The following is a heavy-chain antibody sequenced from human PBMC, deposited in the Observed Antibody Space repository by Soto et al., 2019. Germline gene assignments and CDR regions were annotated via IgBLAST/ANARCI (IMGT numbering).Heavy chain of an antibody. V-gene: IGHV4-39*01. CDR2: IYYSGST. J-gene: IGHJ6*02. Sequence: SETLSLICTVSGGSISSSSYYWGWIRQPPGKGLEWIGSIYYSGSTYYNPSLKSRVTISVDTSKNQFSLKLSSVTAADTAVYYCARSVIVVVVAATDYYYGMDVWGQGTTVTVSS. D-gene: IGHD2-15*01. CDR3: ARSVIVVVVAATDYYYGMDV. CDR1: GGSISSSSYY.